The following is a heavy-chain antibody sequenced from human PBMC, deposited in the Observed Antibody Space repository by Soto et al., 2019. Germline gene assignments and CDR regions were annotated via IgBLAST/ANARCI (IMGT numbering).Heavy chain of an antibody. Sequence: PGESLKISCKGSGYSFTSYWIGWVRQMPGKGLEWMGIIYPGDSDTRYSPSFQGQVTISADKSISTAYLQWSSLKASDTAMYYCGRRGEYCGCGGKDKDLVPLDAFDIWGQGTMVTVSS. J-gene: IGHJ3*02. CDR3: GRRGEYCGCGGKDKDLVPLDAFDI. CDR1: GYSFTSYW. V-gene: IGHV5-51*01. CDR2: IYPGDSDT. D-gene: IGHD2-21*01.